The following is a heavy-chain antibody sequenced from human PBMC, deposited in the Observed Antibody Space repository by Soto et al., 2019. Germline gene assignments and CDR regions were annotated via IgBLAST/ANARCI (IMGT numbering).Heavy chain of an antibody. CDR3: ARRDWSGSTSHFYFDY. CDR1: GSSIIGRNW. CDR2: IYHSGST. V-gene: IGHV4-4*02. Sequence: PXAVSGSSIIGRNWWKWVRQPPGRGLEWIGEIYHSGSTYYKPSLKSRVAMSVDTSKNQFSLKLTSATAADTAVYYCARRDWSGSTSHFYFDYWGQGVLVTVSS. J-gene: IGHJ4*02. D-gene: IGHD3-9*01.